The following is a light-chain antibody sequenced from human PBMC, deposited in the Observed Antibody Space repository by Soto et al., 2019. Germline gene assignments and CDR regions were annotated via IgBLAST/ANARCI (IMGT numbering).Light chain of an antibody. Sequence: EILLTQSPATLSLSPGERATLSCRASQNVSTYFAWYQQKPGQAPRLLIYHASNSDTGSPARFSGSGSGTDFTLTISSLEPADFAVYDCQQRSNWPLTFGQGTMVEIK. V-gene: IGKV3-11*01. CDR1: QNVSTY. CDR3: QQRSNWPLT. J-gene: IGKJ1*01. CDR2: HAS.